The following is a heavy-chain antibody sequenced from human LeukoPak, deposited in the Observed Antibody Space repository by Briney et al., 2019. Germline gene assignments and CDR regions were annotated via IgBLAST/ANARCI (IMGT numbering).Heavy chain of an antibody. CDR1: GLIFSCYA. J-gene: IGHJ5*02. V-gene: IGHV3-23*01. Sequence: GVSLRLSCAASGLIFSCYAMSWVRQAPGKGLEWVSAISGSGGSTYYADSVKGRFTISRDNSKNTLYLQMNSLRAEDTAVYYCAKDPRGSGSSGWFDPWGQGTLVTVSS. CDR3: AKDPRGSGSSGWFDP. D-gene: IGHD3-10*01. CDR2: ISGSGGST.